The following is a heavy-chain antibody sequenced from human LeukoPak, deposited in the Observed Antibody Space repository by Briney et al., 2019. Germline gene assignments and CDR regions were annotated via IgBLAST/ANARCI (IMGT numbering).Heavy chain of an antibody. J-gene: IGHJ5*02. D-gene: IGHD3-10*01. CDR3: ARTVGVTMVRGVQRGNWFDP. V-gene: IGHV5-51*01. Sequence: GESLKISCKGSGYSFTSYWIGWVRQMPGKGLEWMGIIYPGDSDTRYSPSFQGQVTISADKSISTAYLQWSSLKASDTAMYYCARTVGVTMVRGVQRGNWFDPWGQGTLVTVSS. CDR2: IYPGDSDT. CDR1: GYSFTSYW.